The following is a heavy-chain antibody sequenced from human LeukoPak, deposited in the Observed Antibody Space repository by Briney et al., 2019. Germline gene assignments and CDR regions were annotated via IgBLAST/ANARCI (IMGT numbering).Heavy chain of an antibody. J-gene: IGHJ5*02. Sequence: SETLSLTCAVSGGSISSGGYSWSWIRQPPGKGLEWIGYIYHSGSTYYNPSLKSRVTISVDRSKNQFSLKLSSVTAADTAVYLCARVQSATMVRGVIKTFNWFDPGGKGPLVTVSS. V-gene: IGHV4-30-2*01. CDR2: IYHSGST. CDR1: GGSISSGGYS. CDR3: ARVQSATMVRGVIKTFNWFDP. D-gene: IGHD3-10*01.